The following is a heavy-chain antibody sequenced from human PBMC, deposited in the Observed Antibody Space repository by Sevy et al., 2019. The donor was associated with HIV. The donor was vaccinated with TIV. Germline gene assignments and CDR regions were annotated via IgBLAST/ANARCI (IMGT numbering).Heavy chain of an antibody. CDR1: GYSFTDHW. D-gene: IGHD3-22*01. CDR2: IYPDDSET. CDR3: ATSRSGYLDSSGYYIY. J-gene: IGHJ4*02. Sequence: GESLKISCKGSGYSFTDHWIGWVRQKPGKGLEWRGIIYPDDSETRYSPSFQGQVTFSADKSIDTAYLQWSRLKASDTAMYFCATSRSGYLDSSGYYIYWGQGTLVTVSS. V-gene: IGHV5-51*01.